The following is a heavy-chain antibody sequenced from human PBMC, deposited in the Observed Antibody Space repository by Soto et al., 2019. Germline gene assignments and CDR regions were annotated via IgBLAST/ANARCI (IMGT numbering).Heavy chain of an antibody. CDR3: ARRSIAAPVQQPAVMDV. CDR1: GYTFTNYW. V-gene: IGHV5-51*01. Sequence: EVQLVQSGAEVKKAGESLKISCKGSGYTFTNYWIVWVRQMPGKGLEWMGIIYPGDSDTRYSPSFQGQVTISADESISTAYLQWSSLKASDTAMYYCARRSIAAPVQQPAVMDVWGQGTTVTVSS. CDR2: IYPGDSDT. J-gene: IGHJ6*02. D-gene: IGHD6-25*01.